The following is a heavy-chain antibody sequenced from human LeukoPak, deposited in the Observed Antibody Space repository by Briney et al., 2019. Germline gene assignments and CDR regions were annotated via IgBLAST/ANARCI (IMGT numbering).Heavy chain of an antibody. CDR1: GGTFSSYA. CDR3: ARARRDSSGYTLDY. CDR2: IIPIFGTA. V-gene: IGHV1-69*05. Sequence: ASVRVSCKASGGTFSSYAISWVRQAPGQGLEWMGGIIPIFGTASYAQKFQGRVTITTDESTSTAYMELSSLRSEDTAVYYCARARRDSSGYTLDYWGQGTLVTVSS. D-gene: IGHD3-22*01. J-gene: IGHJ4*02.